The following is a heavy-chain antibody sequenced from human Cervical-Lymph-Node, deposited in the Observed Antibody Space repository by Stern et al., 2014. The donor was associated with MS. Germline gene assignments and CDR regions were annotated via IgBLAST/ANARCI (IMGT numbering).Heavy chain of an antibody. CDR1: GFTFSSYG. Sequence: VQLVESGGGVVQPGRSLRLSCAASGFTFSSYGMHWVRQAPGKGLEWVAGIWYDGSNKYYADSVKGRFTISRDNSKNTLYLQMNSLRAEDTAVYYCARSSSPSPYYNYGMDVWGQGTTVTVSS. D-gene: IGHD6-13*01. V-gene: IGHV3-33*01. J-gene: IGHJ6*02. CDR2: IWYDGSNK. CDR3: ARSSSPSPYYNYGMDV.